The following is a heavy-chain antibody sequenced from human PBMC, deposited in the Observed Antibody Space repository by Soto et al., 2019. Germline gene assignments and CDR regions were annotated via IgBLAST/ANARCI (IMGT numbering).Heavy chain of an antibody. CDR1: GFSLSTSGEA. CDR3: AHRKGGTFDY. V-gene: IGHV2-5*01. J-gene: IGHJ4*02. Sequence: QITLKESGPALVKPTQTLTLTCTFSGFSLSTSGEAVGWIRQPPGKALEWLALIYWSDERHSRPSRNSSLTITKDTSKNQVVHTMTNMDPVDTGTYFCAHRKGGTFDYRGQGILVTVSS. D-gene: IGHD1-26*01. CDR2: IYWSDER.